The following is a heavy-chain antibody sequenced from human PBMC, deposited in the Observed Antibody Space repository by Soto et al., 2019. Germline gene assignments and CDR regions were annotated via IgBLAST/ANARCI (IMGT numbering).Heavy chain of an antibody. CDR1: GFTFSDYY. V-gene: IGHV3-11*01. CDR2: INTLSSAI. J-gene: IGHJ4*02. CDR3: ARRLQWQLRPLDS. D-gene: IGHD6-19*01. Sequence: GSLRLSCAGSGFTFSDYYMTWIRQAPGKGLEWVSYINTLSSAIYYADSVKGRFTISRDNAKNSLYLQMNSLRAEDTAVYYCARRLQWQLRPLDSWGRGTLVTVSS.